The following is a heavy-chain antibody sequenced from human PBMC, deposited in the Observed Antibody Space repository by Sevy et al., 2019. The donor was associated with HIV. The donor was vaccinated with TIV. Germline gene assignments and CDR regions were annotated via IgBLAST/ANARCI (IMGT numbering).Heavy chain of an antibody. CDR3: AREHSGGSYYFDN. CDR1: GFTFNTYT. CDR2: ITSSSGYI. J-gene: IGHJ5*02. D-gene: IGHD3-22*01. Sequence: GGCLRLSCAASGFTFNTYTMNWVRQTPGKGLEWVSSITSSSGYIYYADSVKGRFAISRDNGENSLYLQMDSLRVEVTGVYYCAREHSGGSYYFDNWGQGAQVTVSS. V-gene: IGHV3-21*01.